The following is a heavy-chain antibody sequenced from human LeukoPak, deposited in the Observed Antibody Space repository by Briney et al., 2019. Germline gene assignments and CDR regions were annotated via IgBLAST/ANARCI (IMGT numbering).Heavy chain of an antibody. Sequence: ASVKVSCKVSGYTFTSYGISWVRHAPGQGLEWMGWISAYNGNTNYAQKLQGRVTMTTDTSTSTAYMELRSLRSDDTAVYYCARDLNPHSSSWYEDAFDIWGQGTMVTVSS. J-gene: IGHJ3*02. CDR3: ARDLNPHSSSWYEDAFDI. D-gene: IGHD6-13*01. CDR2: ISAYNGNT. V-gene: IGHV1-18*01. CDR1: GYTFTSYG.